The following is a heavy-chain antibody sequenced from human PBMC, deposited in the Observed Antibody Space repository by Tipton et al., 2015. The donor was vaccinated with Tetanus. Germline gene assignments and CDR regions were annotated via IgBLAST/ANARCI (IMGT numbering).Heavy chain of an antibody. CDR1: GGSIRSGSYQ. Sequence: TLSLTCTVSGGSIRSGSYQWNWIRQLPGKGLEWLGYIYQTDSTYYNPSVRSRLTLSLQRSKNQVSLKLSSVTAADTAVYYCVRGRGLGAYSFGFEYWGQGALVTVSS. CDR2: IYQTDST. J-gene: IGHJ4*02. D-gene: IGHD5-12*01. CDR3: VRGRGLGAYSFGFEY. V-gene: IGHV4-30-2*01.